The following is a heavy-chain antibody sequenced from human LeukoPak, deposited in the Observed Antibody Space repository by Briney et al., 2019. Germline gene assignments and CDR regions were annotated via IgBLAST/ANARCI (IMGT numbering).Heavy chain of an antibody. CDR1: GGSVSSDNW. CDR3: AKAGVWLPAV. V-gene: IGHV4-4*02. J-gene: IGHJ4*02. CDR2: IHHSGNT. Sequence: PSETLSLTCAVSGGSVSSDNWWSWVRQPPGMGLEWIGEIHHSGNTNYSPSLKSRVTISLDKSRNQFSLKLNSVTAADTAVYYCAKAGVWLPAVWGQGTLVTVSS. D-gene: IGHD3-9*01.